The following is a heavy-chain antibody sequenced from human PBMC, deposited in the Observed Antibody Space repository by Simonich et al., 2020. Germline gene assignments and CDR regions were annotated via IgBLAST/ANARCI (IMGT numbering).Heavy chain of an antibody. CDR3: ATGFEYSSSSWAFDI. Sequence: EVQLVQSGAEVKKPGATVKISCKVSGYTFTDYYMHWGQQAPGKGRERMRLDKPENGKTRYAEKFQGRGTITADTSTDTAYMELSSLRSEDTAVYYCATGFEYSSSSWAFDIWGQGTMVTVSS. CDR2: DKPENGKT. D-gene: IGHD6-6*01. CDR1: GYTFTDYY. V-gene: IGHV1-69-2*01. J-gene: IGHJ3*02.